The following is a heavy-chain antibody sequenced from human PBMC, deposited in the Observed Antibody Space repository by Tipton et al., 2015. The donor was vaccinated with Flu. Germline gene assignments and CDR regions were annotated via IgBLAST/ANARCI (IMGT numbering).Heavy chain of an antibody. D-gene: IGHD5-18*01. CDR1: GFTFSSYW. J-gene: IGHJ4*02. CDR3: ARESAGTQLILDY. CDR2: IKRDGSST. V-gene: IGHV3-74*01. Sequence: SLSLSCAASGFTFSSYWMHWVRQAPGKGLVWVSRIKRDGSSTSYADSVKGRFTISRDNAKNTLYLQMNSLRAEDTAVYYCARESAGTQLILDYWGQGILVTVSS.